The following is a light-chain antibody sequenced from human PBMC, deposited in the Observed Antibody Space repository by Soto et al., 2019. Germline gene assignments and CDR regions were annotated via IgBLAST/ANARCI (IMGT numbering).Light chain of an antibody. V-gene: IGLV4-69*01. CDR2: LNSDGSH. J-gene: IGLJ3*02. CDR3: QTWGTGIRWV. CDR1: SGHSSYA. Sequence: QPVLTQSPSASASLGASVKLTCTQSSGHSSYAIAWHQQQPEKGPRYLMKLNSDGSHSKGDGIPDRFSGSSSGAERYLTISSLQSEDEADYYCQTWGTGIRWVFGGGTKLTVL.